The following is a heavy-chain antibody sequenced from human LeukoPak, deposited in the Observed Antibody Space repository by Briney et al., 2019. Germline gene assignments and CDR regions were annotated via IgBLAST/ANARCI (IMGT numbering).Heavy chain of an antibody. CDR3: ARGGYSYGHGGFDP. Sequence: SETLSLTCAVYGGSFSGYYWSWIRQSPGKGLEWIGYIYYSGSTNYNPSLKSRVTISVDTSKNQFSLKLSSVTAADTAVYYCARGGYSYGHGGFDPWGQGTLVTVSS. D-gene: IGHD5-18*01. CDR1: GGSFSGYY. CDR2: IYYSGST. J-gene: IGHJ5*02. V-gene: IGHV4-59*01.